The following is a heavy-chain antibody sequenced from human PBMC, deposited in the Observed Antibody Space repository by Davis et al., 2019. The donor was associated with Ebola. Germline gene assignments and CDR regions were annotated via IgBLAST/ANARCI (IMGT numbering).Heavy chain of an antibody. CDR2: IYPGDSDT. Sequence: GESLKISCKGSGYRFTTYWIGWVRQMPGKGLEWMGIIYPGDSDTRYSPSFQGQATISVDKSISTAYLRWSSLKASDTATYYCARLYWTRAAAAVAYWGQGTLVTVSS. J-gene: IGHJ4*02. CDR1: GYRFTTYW. CDR3: ARLYWTRAAAAVAY. V-gene: IGHV5-51*01. D-gene: IGHD2-8*02.